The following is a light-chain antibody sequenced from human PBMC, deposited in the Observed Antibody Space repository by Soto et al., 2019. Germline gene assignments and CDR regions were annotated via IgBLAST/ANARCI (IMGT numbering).Light chain of an antibody. V-gene: IGLV1-44*01. CDR2: TNN. CDR3: ASWDDTLTGWV. Sequence: QSVLTQPPSASGTPGQSITMSCSGSSSNIGGHTVKWYQQLPGSAPRLLIYTNNQRPSGVPDRFSGSKSGTSASLAISGLQSEDEASYYCASWDDTLTGWVFGGGTKVTVL. CDR1: SSNIGGHT. J-gene: IGLJ3*02.